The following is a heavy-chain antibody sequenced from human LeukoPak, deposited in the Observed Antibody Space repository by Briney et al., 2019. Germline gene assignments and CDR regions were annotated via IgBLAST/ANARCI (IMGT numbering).Heavy chain of an antibody. CDR1: GGSISSSSYY. CDR2: IYYSGST. Sequence: SETLSLTCTVSGGSISSSSYYWGWIRQPPGKGLEWIGSIYYSGSTYYNPSLKSRVTISVDRSKNQFSLKLSSVTAADTAVYYCASVIESIAVAGTLYYWGQGTLVTVSS. V-gene: IGHV4-39*01. CDR3: ASVIESIAVAGTLYY. D-gene: IGHD6-19*01. J-gene: IGHJ4*02.